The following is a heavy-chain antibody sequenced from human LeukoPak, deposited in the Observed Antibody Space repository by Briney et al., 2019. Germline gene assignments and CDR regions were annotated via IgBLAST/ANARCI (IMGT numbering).Heavy chain of an antibody. CDR2: SYYSGST. J-gene: IGHJ4*02. CDR3: ARASGYSAE. Sequence: TLSLTCTVSGCSFSSGDYYWSRIRQPPGMGLEWIGYSYYSGSTYYNPSLKSRVTISVDTSKNQFSLKLSSVTAADTAVYYCARASGYSAEWGQGTLVTVSS. D-gene: IGHD5-18*01. V-gene: IGHV4-30-4*08. CDR1: GCSFSSGDYY.